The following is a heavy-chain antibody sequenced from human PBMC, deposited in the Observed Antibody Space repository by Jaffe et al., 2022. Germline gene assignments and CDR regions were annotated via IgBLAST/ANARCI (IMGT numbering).Heavy chain of an antibody. D-gene: IGHD6-19*01. CDR2: INTITGNP. CDR1: RYTFSD. CDR3: ASLVAVSGTGDLDS. V-gene: IGHV7-4-1*02. J-gene: IGHJ4*02. Sequence: QVQLVQSGSELKSPGTSVQVSCQASRYTFSDLNWVRQAPGQGLEWMGWINTITGNPTYAQAFTGRFVFSLDTSVSTAYLQISSLKAGDTAMYYCASLVAVSGTGDLDSWGQGTLVTVSS.